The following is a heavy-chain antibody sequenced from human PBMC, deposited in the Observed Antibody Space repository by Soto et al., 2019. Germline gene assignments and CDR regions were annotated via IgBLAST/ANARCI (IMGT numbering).Heavy chain of an antibody. J-gene: IGHJ3*02. CDR2: IFHSGST. V-gene: IGHV4-39*01. CDR1: GGSISSTTYY. Sequence: QLQLQESGPGLVKPSETLSLTCSVSGGSISSTTYYWGWIRQPPGKGLEGIGSIFHSGSTYYNPSLRSRVTISVDTSKNQFSLKLTSVTAADTALYYCARPYSSGWPDAFDIWGQGTMVTVSS. D-gene: IGHD6-19*01. CDR3: ARPYSSGWPDAFDI.